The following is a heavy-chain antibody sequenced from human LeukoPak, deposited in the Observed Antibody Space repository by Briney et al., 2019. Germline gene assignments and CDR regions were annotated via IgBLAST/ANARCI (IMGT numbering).Heavy chain of an antibody. D-gene: IGHD5-12*01. CDR1: GFTFSSYS. CDR2: INQGGSVK. Sequence: PGGSLRLSCAASGFTFSSYSMNWVRQAPGKGLEWVANINQGGSVKYYVDSVKGRFTISRDDAESSLYVQMNSLRDEDTAVYYCARFGYSGWNLEYWGQGTLVTVSS. V-gene: IGHV3-7*01. J-gene: IGHJ4*02. CDR3: ARFGYSGWNLEY.